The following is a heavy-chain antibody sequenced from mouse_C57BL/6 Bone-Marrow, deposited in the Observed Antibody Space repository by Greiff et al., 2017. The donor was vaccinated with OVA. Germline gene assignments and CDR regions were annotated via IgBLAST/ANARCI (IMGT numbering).Heavy chain of an antibody. D-gene: IGHD1-1*01. J-gene: IGHJ3*01. V-gene: IGHV5-4*03. CDR3: AVLRAFAY. CDR2: ISDGGSYT. CDR1: GFTFSSYA. Sequence: EVMLVESGGGLVKPGGSLKLSCAASGFTFSSYAMSWVRQTPEKRLEWVATISDGGSYTYYPDNVKGRFTISRDNAKNNLYLQMSHLKSEDTAMYYCAVLRAFAYWGQGTLVTVSA.